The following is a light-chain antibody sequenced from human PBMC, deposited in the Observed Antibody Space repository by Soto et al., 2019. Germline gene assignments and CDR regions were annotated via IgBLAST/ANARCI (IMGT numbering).Light chain of an antibody. J-gene: IGKJ1*01. CDR2: DVS. CDR1: QNISSY. Sequence: IVLTQSPATLSLSPGNRATLSCRASQNISSYLIWYQQKPGRSPRVVIYDVSNRATGIPTRFAGSGSGAAFALTTSRLEPEDFAVFYCHQYGSSPRPFGQGTKV. CDR3: HQYGSSPRP. V-gene: IGKV3-20*01.